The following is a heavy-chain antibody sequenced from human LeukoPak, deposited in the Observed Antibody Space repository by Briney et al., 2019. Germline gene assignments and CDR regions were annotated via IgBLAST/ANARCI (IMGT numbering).Heavy chain of an antibody. J-gene: IGHJ4*02. CDR1: GVSISSYY. Sequence: SETLSLTCTVSGVSISSYYWSWIRQPPGKGLEWIGYIYYSGSTNYNPSLKSRVTISVDTSKNQFSLKLRSVTAADTAVYYCAREKAMVRGVIGYWGQGTLVTVSS. CDR2: IYYSGST. D-gene: IGHD3-10*01. V-gene: IGHV4-59*01. CDR3: AREKAMVRGVIGY.